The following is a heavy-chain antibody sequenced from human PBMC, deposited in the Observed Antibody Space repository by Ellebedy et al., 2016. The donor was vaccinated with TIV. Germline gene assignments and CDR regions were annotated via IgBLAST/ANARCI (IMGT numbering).Heavy chain of an antibody. Sequence: SETLSLTXAVYGGSFSGYYWSWIRQPPGKGLEWIGEINHSGSTNYNPSLKSRVTISVDTSKNQFSLKLSSVTAADTAVYYCARGQMGSFDYWGQGTLVTVSS. J-gene: IGHJ4*02. CDR3: ARGQMGSFDY. CDR2: INHSGST. V-gene: IGHV4-34*01. D-gene: IGHD2-8*01. CDR1: GGSFSGYY.